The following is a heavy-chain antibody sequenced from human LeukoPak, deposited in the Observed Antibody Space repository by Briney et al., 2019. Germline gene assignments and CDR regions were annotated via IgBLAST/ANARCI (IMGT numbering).Heavy chain of an antibody. CDR2: INHSGST. Sequence: MPSETLSLTCAVYGGSFSGYYWSWIRQPPGKGLEWIGEINHSGSTNYNPSLKSRVTISVDTSKNQFSLKLSSVTAADTAVYYCARREARGVIITSYDYWGQGTLVTVSS. V-gene: IGHV4-34*01. CDR1: GGSFSGYY. D-gene: IGHD3-10*01. J-gene: IGHJ4*02. CDR3: ARREARGVIITSYDY.